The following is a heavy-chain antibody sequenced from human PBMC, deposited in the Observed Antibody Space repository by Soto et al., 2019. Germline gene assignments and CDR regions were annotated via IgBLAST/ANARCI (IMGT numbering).Heavy chain of an antibody. CDR2: INAGNGNT. V-gene: IGHV1-3*01. Sequence: QVQLVQSGAEVKKPGASVKVSCKASGYTFTSYAMHWVRQAPGQRLEWMGWINAGNGNTKYSQKFQGRVTITRDTSASTAYMELSSLRSEDTAVYYCARSIKTWDYGENWFDPWGQGTLVTVSS. CDR3: ARSIKTWDYGENWFDP. CDR1: GYTFTSYA. J-gene: IGHJ5*02. D-gene: IGHD4-17*01.